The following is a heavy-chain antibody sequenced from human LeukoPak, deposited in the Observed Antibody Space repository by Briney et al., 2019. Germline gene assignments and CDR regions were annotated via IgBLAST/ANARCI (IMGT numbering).Heavy chain of an antibody. V-gene: IGHV4-38-2*02. CDR2: SYHSGST. Sequence: SETLSLTCTVSGYSISSGYYWGWIRQPPGRGLEWIGSSYHSGSTYYNPSLKSRVTISVDTSKNQFSLKLSSVTAADTAVYYCATYYYDSSGYYEDYWGQGTLVTVSS. CDR3: ATYYYDSSGYYEDY. D-gene: IGHD3-22*01. J-gene: IGHJ4*02. CDR1: GYSISSGYY.